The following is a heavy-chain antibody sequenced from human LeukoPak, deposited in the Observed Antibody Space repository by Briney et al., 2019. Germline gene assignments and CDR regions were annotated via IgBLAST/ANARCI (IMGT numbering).Heavy chain of an antibody. V-gene: IGHV2-5*02. CDR1: GFSLSTSGVG. Sequence: SGPTLVNPTQTLTLTCTFSGFSLSTSGVGVGWIRQPPGKALEWLAVIYWDDDKRYSPSLKSRLIITKDTSKNQVVLTMSNMDPVDTATYYCAHNWEGRGSWKPFDYWGQGNLVTVSS. J-gene: IGHJ4*02. CDR2: IYWDDDK. CDR3: AHNWEGRGSWKPFDY. D-gene: IGHD2-15*01.